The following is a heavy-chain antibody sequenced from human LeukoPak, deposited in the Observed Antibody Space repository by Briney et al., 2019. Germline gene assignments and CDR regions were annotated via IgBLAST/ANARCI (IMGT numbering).Heavy chain of an antibody. CDR3: AGKYSGYDV. D-gene: IGHD5-12*01. V-gene: IGHV4-34*01. J-gene: IGHJ4*02. CDR1: GGSFSGYY. CDR2: INHSGST. Sequence: SETLSLTCAVYGGSFSGYYWSWIRQPPGKGLEWIGEINHSGSTNYNPSLKSRVTISVDTSKNQFSLKLSSVTAADTAVYYCAGKYSGYDVRGQGTLVTVSS.